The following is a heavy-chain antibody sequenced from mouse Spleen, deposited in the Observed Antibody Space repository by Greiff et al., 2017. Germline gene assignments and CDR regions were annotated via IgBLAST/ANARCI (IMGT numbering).Heavy chain of an antibody. V-gene: IGHV3-6*01. CDR3: ARWLLRDAMDY. J-gene: IGHJ4*01. CDR2: ISYDGSN. D-gene: IGHD2-3*01. Sequence: EVQLVESGPGLVKPSQSLSLTCSVTGYSITSGYYWNWIRQFPGNKLEWMGYISYDGSNNYNPSLKNRISITRDTSKNQFFLKLNSVTTEDTATYYCARWLLRDAMDYWGQGTSVTVSS. CDR1: GYSITSGYY.